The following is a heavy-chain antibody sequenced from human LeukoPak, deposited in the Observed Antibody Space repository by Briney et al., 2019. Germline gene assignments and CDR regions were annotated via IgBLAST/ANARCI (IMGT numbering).Heavy chain of an antibody. CDR3: ARAQGRYSSSWRRNSRVDYYYGMDV. J-gene: IGHJ6*02. Sequence: SQTLSLTCAISGDSVSSNSAAWNWIRQSPSRGLEWLGRTYYRSKWYNDYAVSVKSRITINPDTSKNQFSLQLNSVTPEDTAVYYCARAQGRYSSSWRRNSRVDYYYGMDVWGQGTTVTVSS. CDR2: TYYRSKWYN. D-gene: IGHD6-13*01. V-gene: IGHV6-1*01. CDR1: GDSVSSNSAA.